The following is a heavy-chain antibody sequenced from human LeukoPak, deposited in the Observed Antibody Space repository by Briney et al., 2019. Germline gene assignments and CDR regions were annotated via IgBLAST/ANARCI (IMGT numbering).Heavy chain of an antibody. CDR1: GYTFISYG. V-gene: IGHV1-18*01. CDR3: ARGLGDYNTDWFPVSGY. Sequence: GASVTVSFKASGYTFISYGISWVRQAPGQGLEWMGWTSAYNGNTNYAQKLQGRVTITRDTSMSTAYMELNSLGSEDTAIYYCARGLGDYNTDWFPVSGYWGQGAPVTVSS. J-gene: IGHJ4*02. CDR2: TSAYNGNT. D-gene: IGHD3-9*01.